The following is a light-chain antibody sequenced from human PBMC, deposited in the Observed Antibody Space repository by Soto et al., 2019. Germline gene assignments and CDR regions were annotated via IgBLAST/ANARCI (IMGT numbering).Light chain of an antibody. CDR3: QQGNSSPLT. CDR1: QGSSSN. Sequence: DIHMTPSPSSLSASVGGRVTITFRARQGSSSNLAWYQQKRGKAPRLLIYAASILQSGVPARFSASGSGTDFTLTISSLHPEDFAAYYCQQGNSSPLTFGGGTKVDIK. CDR2: AAS. V-gene: IGKV1-39*01. J-gene: IGKJ4*02.